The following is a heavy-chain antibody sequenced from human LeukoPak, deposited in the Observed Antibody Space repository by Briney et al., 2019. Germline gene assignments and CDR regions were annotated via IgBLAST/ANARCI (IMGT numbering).Heavy chain of an antibody. CDR2: ISYDGSNK. J-gene: IGHJ4*02. V-gene: IGHV3-30-3*01. D-gene: IGHD4-17*01. Sequence: GGSLRLSCAASGFTFNNYPMHWVRQAPGKGLEWVAVISYDGSNKYYADSVKGRFTISRNNSKNTLYLQMNSLRAEDTAVYYCARVRRTTVTPYYFDYWGQGTLVTVSS. CDR3: ARVRRTTVTPYYFDY. CDR1: GFTFNNYP.